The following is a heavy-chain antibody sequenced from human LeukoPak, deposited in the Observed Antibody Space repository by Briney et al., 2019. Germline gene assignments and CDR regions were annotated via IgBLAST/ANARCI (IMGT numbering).Heavy chain of an antibody. V-gene: IGHV4-39*07. J-gene: IGHJ3*02. CDR2: IYYSGST. D-gene: IGHD4-17*01. CDR1: GGSISSSSCY. Sequence: SETLSLTCTVSGGSISSSSCYWGWIRQPPGKGLEWIGSIYYSGSTYYNPSLKSRVTISVDTSKNQFSLKLSSVTAADTAVYYCAELYGDYPTGAFDIWGQGTMVTVSS. CDR3: AELYGDYPTGAFDI.